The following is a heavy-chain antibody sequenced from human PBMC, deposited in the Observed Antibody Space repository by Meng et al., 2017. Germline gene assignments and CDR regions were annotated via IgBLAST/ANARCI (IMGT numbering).Heavy chain of an antibody. CDR1: GFTFSSYW. D-gene: IGHD4-17*01. J-gene: IGHJ2*01. V-gene: IGHV3-7*03. CDR3: ARDTPRMTTVTTRYFDL. Sequence: GESLKISCAASGFTFSSYWMTWVRQAPGKGLEWVANIKEDGSEKFYVDSVKGRFTISRDNAKNTLYLQMNSLRAEDTAVYYCARDTPRMTTVTTRYFDLWGRGTLVTVSS. CDR2: IKEDGSEK.